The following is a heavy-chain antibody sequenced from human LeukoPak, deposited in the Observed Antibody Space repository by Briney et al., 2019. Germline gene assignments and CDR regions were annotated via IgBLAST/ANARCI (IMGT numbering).Heavy chain of an antibody. CDR2: IYTSGST. V-gene: IGHV4-61*02. Sequence: PSQTLSLTCTVSGGSISSGSYYWSWIRQPAGKGLEWIGRIYTSGSTNYNPSLKSRVTISVDTSKNQFSLKLSSVTAADTAVYYCARPHYYDSSGYDYWGQGTLVTVSS. CDR1: GGSISSGSYY. CDR3: ARPHYYDSSGYDY. J-gene: IGHJ4*02. D-gene: IGHD3-22*01.